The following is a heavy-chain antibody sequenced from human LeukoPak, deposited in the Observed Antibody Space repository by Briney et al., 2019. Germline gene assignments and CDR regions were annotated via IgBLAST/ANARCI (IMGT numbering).Heavy chain of an antibody. CDR1: GFTFSSYG. J-gene: IGHJ6*03. V-gene: IGHV3-33*01. CDR2: IWYDGSNK. Sequence: PGGSLRLSCAASGFTFSSYGMHWVRQAPGKGLEWVAVIWYDGSNKYYADSVKGRFTISRDNSKNTLYLQMNSLRAEDTAVYYCARQYSSGRTFYYYYYMDVWGKGTTVTVS. CDR3: ARQYSSGRTFYYYYYMDV. D-gene: IGHD6-19*01.